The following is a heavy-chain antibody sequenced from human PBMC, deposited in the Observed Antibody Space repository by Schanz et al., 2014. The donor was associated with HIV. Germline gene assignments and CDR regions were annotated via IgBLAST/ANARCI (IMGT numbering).Heavy chain of an antibody. CDR3: TRVVTRWFGEAHNATDV. V-gene: IGHV3-49*04. D-gene: IGHD3-10*01. Sequence: EVQLVESGGGLVKPGRSLRLSCAASRFTFGDYAMSWVRQAPGKGLEWVGFIKSKAYGGTTDYAASVKGRFTISRDDSKSTVYLQMNNLKSEDTAVYYCTRVVTRWFGEAHNATDVWGQGTTVTVSS. CDR2: IKSKAYGGTT. J-gene: IGHJ6*02. CDR1: RFTFGDYA.